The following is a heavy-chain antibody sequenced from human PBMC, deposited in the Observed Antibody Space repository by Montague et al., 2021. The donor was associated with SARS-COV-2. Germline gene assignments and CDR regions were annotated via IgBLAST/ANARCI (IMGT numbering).Heavy chain of an antibody. V-gene: IGHV3-23*01. CDR3: AKHRTETTPFDY. D-gene: IGHD1-7*01. CDR1: GFTFSSYA. CDR2: ITSSGGTT. J-gene: IGHJ4*02. Sequence: SLRLSCAASGFTFSSYAMNWVRQAPRKGLEWVSEITSSGGTTYYADSVKGRFTISRDNSKYTLFLQMHSLRAEDTAMYYCAKHRTETTPFDYWSQGTLVTVSS.